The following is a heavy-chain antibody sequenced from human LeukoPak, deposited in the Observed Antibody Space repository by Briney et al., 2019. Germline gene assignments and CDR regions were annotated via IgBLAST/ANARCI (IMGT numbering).Heavy chain of an antibody. CDR2: IYYGGST. CDR3: ARGGRSGWYED. CDR1: GDSISNYY. Sequence: SETLSLTCTVSGDSISNYYWSWIRQPPEKGLEWIGYIYYGGSTNYNPSLKSRVTIPVDTSKNQSSLKLSSVTAADTAVYYCARGGRSGWYEDWGQGTLVTVSS. V-gene: IGHV4-59*01. D-gene: IGHD6-13*01. J-gene: IGHJ4*02.